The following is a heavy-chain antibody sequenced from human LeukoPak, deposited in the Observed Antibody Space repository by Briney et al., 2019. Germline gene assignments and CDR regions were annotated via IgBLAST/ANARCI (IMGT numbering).Heavy chain of an antibody. J-gene: IGHJ4*02. V-gene: IGHV1-2*02. CDR2: INPNTGGT. D-gene: IGHD3-9*01. Sequence: ASVKVSCKASGYPFTGYYIHWMRQAPGQGLEWMGWINPNTGGTNYAQKFQGRVTMIRDTSISTAYMEVNRLRSDDTALYYCARGFDWLEYYFDYWGQGTLVTVSS. CDR1: GYPFTGYY. CDR3: ARGFDWLEYYFDY.